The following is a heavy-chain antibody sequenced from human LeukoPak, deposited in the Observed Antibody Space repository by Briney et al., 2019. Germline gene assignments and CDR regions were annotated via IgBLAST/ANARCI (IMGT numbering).Heavy chain of an antibody. CDR2: INLDGSEK. Sequence: GGSLRLSCAASGFTFSNYWTTWVRQAPGKGLEWVANINLDGSEKYYVGSVKGRFTISRENAKNSLYLQMNSLRAEDTAVYYCARGPSGYHNTGGQGTPVTVSS. CDR3: ARGPSGYHNT. V-gene: IGHV3-7*01. CDR1: GFTFSNYW. J-gene: IGHJ4*02. D-gene: IGHD5-12*01.